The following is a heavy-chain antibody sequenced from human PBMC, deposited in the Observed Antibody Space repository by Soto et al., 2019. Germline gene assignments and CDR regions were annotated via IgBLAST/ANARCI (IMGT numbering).Heavy chain of an antibody. CDR3: VREDASVSSELTYYYVYNWMDV. D-gene: IGHD3-10*01. J-gene: IGHJ6*02. V-gene: IGHV3-48*02. Sequence: EVQVVESGGGLVQPGGSLRLSCVASGFTFRRYNIHWVRKATGKGLEWVAYVTTSGDTVFYADTVVGRFAISRDVATNSVNLQMHSMRDEDTAVDYCVREDASVSSELTYYYVYNWMDVWGQGTTVTVSS. CDR2: VTTSGDTV. CDR1: GFTFRRYN.